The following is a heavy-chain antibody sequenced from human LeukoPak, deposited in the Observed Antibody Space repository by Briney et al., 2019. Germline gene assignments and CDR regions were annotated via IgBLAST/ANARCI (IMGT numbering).Heavy chain of an antibody. Sequence: RASVKVSCKASGYTFTGYYIHWIRQAPGQGLEWMGWINPNSGGTEYAQKFQGRVTMTGDTSITTAYMELSRLRSDDTAVYYCARVVFPIKQLLWFGELSSDDAFDIWGQGTMVTVSS. CDR2: INPNSGGT. J-gene: IGHJ3*02. CDR3: ARVVFPIKQLLWFGELSSDDAFDI. D-gene: IGHD3-10*01. CDR1: GYTFTGYY. V-gene: IGHV1-2*02.